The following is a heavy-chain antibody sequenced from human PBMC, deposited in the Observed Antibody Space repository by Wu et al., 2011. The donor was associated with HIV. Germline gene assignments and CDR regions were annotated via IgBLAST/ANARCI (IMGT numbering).Heavy chain of an antibody. V-gene: IGHV1-46*01. D-gene: IGHD5-12*01. CDR1: GYTFITYY. Sequence: KKPGASVKVSCKGSGYTFITYYMHWVRQAPGQGLEWMGIINPSMGAQPTHRGSRGRVTMTTDTSTSTAYMELRSLRSDDTAVYYCARGRGYSGYDTEGNALDIWGQGTMVTVSS. CDR3: ARGRGYSGYDTEGNALDI. CDR2: INPSMGA. J-gene: IGHJ3*02.